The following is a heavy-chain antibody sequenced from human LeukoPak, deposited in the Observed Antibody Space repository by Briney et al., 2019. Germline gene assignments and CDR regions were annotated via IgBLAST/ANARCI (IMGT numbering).Heavy chain of an antibody. CDR2: ISYDGSNK. J-gene: IGHJ5*02. Sequence: GGSLRLSCAASGFTFSSYAMHWVRQAPGKGLEWVAVISYDGSNKYYADSVKGRFTISRDNSKNTLYLQMNSLRAEDTAVYYCASLLWFGNNNWFDPWGQGTLVTVSS. D-gene: IGHD3-10*01. CDR3: ASLLWFGNNNWFDP. V-gene: IGHV3-30-3*01. CDR1: GFTFSSYA.